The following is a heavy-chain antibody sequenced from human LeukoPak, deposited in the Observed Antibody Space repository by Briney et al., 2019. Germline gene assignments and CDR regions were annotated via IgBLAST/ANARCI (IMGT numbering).Heavy chain of an antibody. J-gene: IGHJ1*01. CDR2: IVVGSGNT. CDR3: AAGIGSRPEYFHY. Sequence: ATSVKVSCKASGFTFTSSVTQWVRQARGQRLEWIGWIVVGSGNTNYAQKFQERVTITRDKSTSTAYMELSSLRSEDTAVYYCAAGIGSRPEYFHYWGQGTLVTVSS. CDR1: GFTFTSSV. D-gene: IGHD1-26*01. V-gene: IGHV1-58*02.